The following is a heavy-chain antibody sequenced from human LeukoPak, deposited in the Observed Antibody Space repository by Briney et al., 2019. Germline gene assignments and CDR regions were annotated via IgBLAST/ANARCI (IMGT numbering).Heavy chain of an antibody. CDR1: GFTFSSSW. CDR2: IKEDGTEK. D-gene: IGHD3-3*01. J-gene: IGHJ2*01. V-gene: IGHV3-7*03. Sequence: PGGSLRLSCAASGFTFSSSWMNWVRQSPGKGLEWVANIKEDGTEKYYVDSVKGRFTIFRDNAKNSLYLQMNSLRAEDTAVYYCARPHNNWRWCFDLWGRGTLVTVSS. CDR3: ARPHNNWRWCFDL.